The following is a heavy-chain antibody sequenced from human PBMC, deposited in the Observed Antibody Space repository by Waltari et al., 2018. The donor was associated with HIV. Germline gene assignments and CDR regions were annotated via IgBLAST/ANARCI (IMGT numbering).Heavy chain of an antibody. CDR2: ISSSSRYI. CDR3: ARRGYLGDYYGMDV. Sequence: EVQLVESGGGLVKPGGSLRLSCAASGFTFSSYSMNWVRQAPGKGLEWVSSISSSSRYIYYADSVKGRFTISRDNAKNSLYLQMNSLRAEDTAVYYCARRGYLGDYYGMDVWGQGTTVTVSS. CDR1: GFTFSSYS. J-gene: IGHJ6*02. D-gene: IGHD3-10*01. V-gene: IGHV3-21*01.